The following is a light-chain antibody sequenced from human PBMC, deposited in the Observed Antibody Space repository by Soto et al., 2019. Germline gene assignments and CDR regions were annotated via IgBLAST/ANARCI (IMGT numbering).Light chain of an antibody. V-gene: IGKV3-15*01. J-gene: IGKJ4*01. CDR1: QSINRN. CDR3: QQYYAWPLT. Sequence: EIVMTQSPATLSVSPGERATLSCRASQSINRNLAWYQQKPGQAPRLLIYGASTRATGIPARFSGSGSATEFTLTISSLQSEDFGVYYCQQYYAWPLTFGGGTKVEIK. CDR2: GAS.